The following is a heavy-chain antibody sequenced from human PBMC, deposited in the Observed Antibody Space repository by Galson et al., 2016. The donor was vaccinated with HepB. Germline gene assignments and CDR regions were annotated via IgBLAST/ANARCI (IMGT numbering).Heavy chain of an antibody. J-gene: IGHJ1*01. CDR1: GGTFSSYA. CDR2: IIPILNTA. Sequence: SVKVSCKASGGTFSSYAFSWVRRAPGQGLEWMGGIIPILNTAKYAQKFQGRVTTTADESSSTAYMELSSLRSEDTAVYYCARADSSSYGYYFQHWGQGTLVTVSS. D-gene: IGHD3-22*01. V-gene: IGHV1-69*13. CDR3: ARADSSSYGYYFQH.